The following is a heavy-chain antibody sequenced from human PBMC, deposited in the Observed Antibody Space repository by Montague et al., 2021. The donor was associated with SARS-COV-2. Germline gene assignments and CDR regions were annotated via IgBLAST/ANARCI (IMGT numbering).Heavy chain of an antibody. J-gene: IGHJ4*02. Sequence: SETLSLTCLVSGGSITRSYYWGWIRQSPGKGLEWIGSIYYSGSTYYNPSLKSRVTISVDTSKNQFSLELNSVTAAASAVYYCARYSGYDLSTDYWGPGSLVTVSS. CDR2: IYYSGST. CDR1: GGSITRSYY. D-gene: IGHD5-12*01. V-gene: IGHV4-39*01. CDR3: ARYSGYDLSTDY.